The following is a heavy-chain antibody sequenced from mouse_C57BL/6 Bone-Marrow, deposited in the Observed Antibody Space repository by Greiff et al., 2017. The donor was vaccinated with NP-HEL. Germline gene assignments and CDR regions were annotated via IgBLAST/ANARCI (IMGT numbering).Heavy chain of an antibody. V-gene: IGHV1-50*01. J-gene: IGHJ3*01. Sequence: QVQLQQPGAELVKPGASVKLSCKASGYTFTTYWMQWVKQRPGQGLEWIGEIDPSDSYTNYNQKFKGKATLTLATSSSTANMQLSSLTSEDSAVYYCARKAYYGRSYEFAYWGQGTLVTVSA. D-gene: IGHD1-1*01. CDR1: GYTFTTYW. CDR3: ARKAYYGRSYEFAY. CDR2: IDPSDSYT.